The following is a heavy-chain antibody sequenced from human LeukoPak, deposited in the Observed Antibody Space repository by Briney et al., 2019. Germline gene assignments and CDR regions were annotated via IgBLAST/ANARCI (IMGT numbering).Heavy chain of an antibody. V-gene: IGHV4-34*01. Sequence: SETLSLTCAVYGGSFSGYYWSWIRQPPGKGLEWIGEINHSGSTNYNPSLKSRVTISVDMSKNQFSLKLSSVTAADTAVYYCASSKGWWLVRSPHTKRRRRGDAFDIWGQGTMVTVSS. CDR2: INHSGST. J-gene: IGHJ3*02. CDR1: GGSFSGYY. CDR3: ASSKGWWLVRSPHTKRRRRGDAFDI. D-gene: IGHD6-19*01.